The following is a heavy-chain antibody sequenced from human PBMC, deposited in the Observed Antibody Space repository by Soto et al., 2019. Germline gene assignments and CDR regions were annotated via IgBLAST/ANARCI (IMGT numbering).Heavy chain of an antibody. J-gene: IGHJ6*02. Sequence: ASVKVSCKASNYTFTNYGISWVRQAPGQGLEWMGWISGYNGNTKYAQKLQGRVTMTTDTSTSTVYMELRSLRSDDTAVYYCARDRKLNIVVVPAAIRGSSDYYYGMDVWGQGTTVTVYS. CDR3: ARDRKLNIVVVPAAIRGSSDYYYGMDV. D-gene: IGHD2-2*02. CDR1: NYTFTNYG. CDR2: ISGYNGNT. V-gene: IGHV1-18*04.